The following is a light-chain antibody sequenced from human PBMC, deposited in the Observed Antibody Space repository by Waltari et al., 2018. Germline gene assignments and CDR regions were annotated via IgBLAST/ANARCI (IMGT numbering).Light chain of an antibody. V-gene: IGKV1-5*03. CDR1: QSIGRW. Sequence: DIQMTQPPSTLSASVGDRVTITCRASQSIGRWLAWYQHKPGTAPKLLIYRTSSLESGVPSRFSGSGSGTDFTLTISSLQPDDFATYYCQQYNSPPWTFGQGTKVEIK. CDR3: QQYNSPPWT. CDR2: RTS. J-gene: IGKJ1*01.